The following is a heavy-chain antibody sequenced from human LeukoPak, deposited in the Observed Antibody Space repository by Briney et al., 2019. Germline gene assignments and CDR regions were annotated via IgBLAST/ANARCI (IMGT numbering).Heavy chain of an antibody. Sequence: GGSLRLSCAASGFTFSSYNMNWVRQAPGKGLEWVSSISTTSSYIYYADSVKGRFTISRDNAKNSLYLQMNSLRAEDTAVCYCARLRGDYGDDYWGQGTLVTVSS. CDR3: ARLRGDYGDDY. D-gene: IGHD4-17*01. V-gene: IGHV3-21*01. CDR1: GFTFSSYN. J-gene: IGHJ4*02. CDR2: ISTTSSYI.